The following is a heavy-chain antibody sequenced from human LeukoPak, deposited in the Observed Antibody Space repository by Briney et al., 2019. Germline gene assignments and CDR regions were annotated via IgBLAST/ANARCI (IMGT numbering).Heavy chain of an antibody. CDR3: ARGATAMEYFDY. Sequence: SQTLSLTCTVSGGSMSSGGYYWSWIRQHPGKGLEWIGYIYYTGSTNYNLSLKSRVTISVDTSKNQFSLELTSVTAADTAVYYCARGATAMEYFDYWGQGTLVTVSS. CDR2: IYYTGST. V-gene: IGHV4-31*03. D-gene: IGHD5-18*01. CDR1: GGSMSSGGYY. J-gene: IGHJ4*02.